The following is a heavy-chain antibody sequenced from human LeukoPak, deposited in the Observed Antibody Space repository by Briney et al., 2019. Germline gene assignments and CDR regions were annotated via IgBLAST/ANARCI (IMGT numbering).Heavy chain of an antibody. CDR1: GFTFSSYG. V-gene: IGHV1-2*02. CDR2: INPNSGGT. J-gene: IGHJ6*03. CDR3: ARGPLIIAARLIYYYYMDV. Sequence: TGGSLRLSCAASGFTFSSYGMHWVRQAPGQGLEWMGWINPNSGGTNYAQKFQGRVTMTRDTSISTAYMELSRLRSDDTAVYYCARGPLIIAARLIYYYYMDVWGKGTTVTVSS. D-gene: IGHD6-6*01.